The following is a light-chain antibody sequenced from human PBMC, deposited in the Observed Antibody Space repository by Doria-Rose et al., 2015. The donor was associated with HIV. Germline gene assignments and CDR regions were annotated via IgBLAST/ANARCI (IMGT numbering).Light chain of an antibody. CDR1: QSVSTD. CDR2: GAS. V-gene: IGKV3-15*01. CDR3: HQYNNWPT. J-gene: IGKJ5*01. Sequence: TQSPETLSVSPGESATLSCRASQSVSTDSAWYQHKPGQAPRLLIWGASTRATGIPARFSGSGFGTEFTLTTSSLQSEDFAIYFCHQYNNWPTFGQGTRLDIK.